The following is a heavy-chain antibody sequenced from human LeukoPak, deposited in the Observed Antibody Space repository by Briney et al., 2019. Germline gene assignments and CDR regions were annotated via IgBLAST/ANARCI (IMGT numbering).Heavy chain of an antibody. CDR3: ARGNRKIAVDI. Sequence: ASVKVSCKASGYTFTSYAMNWVRQAPGQGLEWMGWINTNTGNPTYVQGFTGRFVFSLDTSVSTAYLRISSLKAEDTAVYYCARGNRKIAVDIWGQGTLVTVSS. J-gene: IGHJ4*02. D-gene: IGHD6-19*01. V-gene: IGHV7-4-1*02. CDR2: INTNTGNP. CDR1: GYTFTSYA.